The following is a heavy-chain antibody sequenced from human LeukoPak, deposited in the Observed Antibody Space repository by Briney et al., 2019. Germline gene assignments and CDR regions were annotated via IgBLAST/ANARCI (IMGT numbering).Heavy chain of an antibody. CDR1: GYTLPRQQ. J-gene: IGHJ5*02. CDR3: ARGRIQLWLWVGRFGWFDP. Sequence: ASLKASRKPPGYTLPRQQTQPSPPATGQRLHWIVWMNANSGNTGYAQKFQGRVNMNRNTSISTAYMELSSLRSEDTAVYYCARGRIQLWLWVGRFGWFDPWGQGTLVTVSS. D-gene: IGHD5-18*01. V-gene: IGHV1-8*01. CDR2: MNANSGNT.